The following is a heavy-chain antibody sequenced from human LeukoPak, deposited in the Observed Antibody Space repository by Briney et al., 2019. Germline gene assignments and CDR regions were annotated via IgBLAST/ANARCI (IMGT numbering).Heavy chain of an antibody. D-gene: IGHD3-22*01. J-gene: IGHJ3*02. CDR3: ARDEGLNGAFDI. CDR2: IYYSGST. V-gene: IGHV4-31*03. Sequence: SETLSLTCTVSGGSISSGGYYWSWIRQHPGKGLEWIGYIYYSGSTYYNPSLKSRVTISVYTAKNQFSLKLSSVTAADTAVYYCARDEGLNGAFDIWGQGTMVTVSS. CDR1: GGSISSGGYY.